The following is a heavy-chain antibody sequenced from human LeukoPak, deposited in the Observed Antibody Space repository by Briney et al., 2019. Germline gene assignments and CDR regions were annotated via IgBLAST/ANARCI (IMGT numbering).Heavy chain of an antibody. CDR3: AGRPFDEIFAYGMDV. CDR2: IYYSGST. Sequence: SETLSLTCTVSGGSISSYYWSWIRQPPGKGLEWIGYIYYSGSTNYNPSLKSRVTISVDTSKNQFSLKLSSVTAADTAVYYRAGRPFDEIFAYGMDVWGQGTTVTVSS. V-gene: IGHV4-59*01. J-gene: IGHJ6*02. D-gene: IGHD3-3*01. CDR1: GGSISSYY.